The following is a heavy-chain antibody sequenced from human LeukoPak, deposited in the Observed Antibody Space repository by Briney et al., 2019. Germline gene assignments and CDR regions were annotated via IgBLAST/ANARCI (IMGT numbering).Heavy chain of an antibody. J-gene: IGHJ5*02. CDR1: GFTFSSYA. Sequence: PPGGSLRLSCAASGFTFSSYAMSWVRQAPGKGLEWVSAISCSGGSTYYADSVKGRFTISRDNSKNTLYLQMNSLRTEDTAVYYCAKELGGLAAAGAWGQGTLVTVSS. D-gene: IGHD6-13*01. CDR2: ISCSGGST. CDR3: AKELGGLAAAGA. V-gene: IGHV3-23*01.